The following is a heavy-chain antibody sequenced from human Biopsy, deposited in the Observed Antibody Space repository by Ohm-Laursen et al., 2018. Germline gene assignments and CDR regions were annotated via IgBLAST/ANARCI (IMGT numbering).Heavy chain of an antibody. CDR2: ISPYNDKT. Sequence: ASVKVSCKVSGYTFTSYDISWVRQAPGQGLEWMGWISPYNDKTSYPPKLQDRVTMTADTSTNTAHMELRSLRSDDTTAYYCARVFCTSTTCYGLLDNWGQGTVVTVSS. V-gene: IGHV1-18*01. J-gene: IGHJ4*02. CDR3: ARVFCTSTTCYGLLDN. D-gene: IGHD2/OR15-2a*01. CDR1: GYTFTSYD.